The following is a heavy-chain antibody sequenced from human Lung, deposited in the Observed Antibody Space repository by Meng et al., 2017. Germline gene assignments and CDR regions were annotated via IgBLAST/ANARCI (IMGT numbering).Heavy chain of an antibody. CDR2: INPNSGGT. V-gene: IGHV1-2*06. Sequence: QVQLVQSGAEGKKPGASVKVSCKASGYTFTGYYMHWVRQAPGQGLEWMGRINPNSGGTNYAQKFQGRVTMTRDTSISTACMELSRLRSDDTAVYYCASVGACGGDCYTFDYWGQGTLVTVSS. D-gene: IGHD2-21*02. J-gene: IGHJ4*02. CDR1: GYTFTGYY. CDR3: ASVGACGGDCYTFDY.